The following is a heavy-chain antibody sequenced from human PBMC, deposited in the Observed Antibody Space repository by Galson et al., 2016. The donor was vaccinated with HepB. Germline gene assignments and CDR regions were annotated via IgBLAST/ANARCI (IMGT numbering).Heavy chain of an antibody. CDR2: MYYSGTT. CDR3: KMWVPLEKFDY. V-gene: IGHV4-59*02. J-gene: IGHJ4*02. Sequence: ETLSLTCTVSGASVSSYYWTWIRQPPGKGLEWIGYMYYSGTTNYNASLKSRVIVSLDTSKNQLSLRLRSVTAADTAVYYCKMWVPLEKFDYWGQGTLATVSS. CDR1: GASVSSYY. D-gene: IGHD3-3*01.